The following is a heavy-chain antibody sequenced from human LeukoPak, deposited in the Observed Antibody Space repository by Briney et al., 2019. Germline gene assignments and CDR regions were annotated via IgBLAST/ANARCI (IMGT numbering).Heavy chain of an antibody. J-gene: IGHJ3*02. CDR3: ARDRISRYSYNLPLLGAFDI. Sequence: SETLSLTCTVSGGSISSYYWGWIRQPPGKGLEWIGSIYYSGSTYYNPSLKSRVTISVDTSKNQFSLKLSSVTAADTAVYYCARDRISRYSYNLPLLGAFDIWGQGTMVTVSS. CDR2: IYYSGST. D-gene: IGHD5-18*01. V-gene: IGHV4-39*07. CDR1: GGSISSYY.